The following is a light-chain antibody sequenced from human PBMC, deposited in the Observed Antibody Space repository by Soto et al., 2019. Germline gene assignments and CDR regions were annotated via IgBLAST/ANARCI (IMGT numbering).Light chain of an antibody. CDR2: DVT. CDR1: SSDVGRY. V-gene: IGLV2-8*01. J-gene: IGLJ3*02. CDR3: SSYAGSDNLWV. Sequence: QSALTQPPSASGSPGQSVTISCTGTSSDVGRYVSWYQQHPGKAPKLIISDVTKRPSGVPDRFSGSKFGSTASLTVSGLQAEDEADYYCSSYAGSDNLWVFGGGTKVTVL.